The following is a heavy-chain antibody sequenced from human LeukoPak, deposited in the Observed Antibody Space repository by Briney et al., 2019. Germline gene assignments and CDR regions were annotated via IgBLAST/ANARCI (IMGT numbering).Heavy chain of an antibody. Sequence: PGGSLRLSCAASGFTFSIYAMSWVRQAPGKGLQWVSSITSSGDGTYYADSVKGWFTISRDNSENMLYLQINSLRVEDTAVYFCAKDRPNYYGSNGHYYRRDGDYWGQGTLVTVSS. J-gene: IGHJ4*02. V-gene: IGHV3-23*01. CDR2: ITSSGDGT. CDR1: GFTFSIYA. D-gene: IGHD3-22*01. CDR3: AKDRPNYYGSNGHYYRRDGDY.